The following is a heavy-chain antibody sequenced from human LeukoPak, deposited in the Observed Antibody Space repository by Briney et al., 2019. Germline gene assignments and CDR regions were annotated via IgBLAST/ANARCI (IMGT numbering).Heavy chain of an antibody. CDR3: AKGGWLEY. J-gene: IGHJ4*02. D-gene: IGHD6-19*01. CDR2: LGDTTGRT. CDR1: RFTFTSST. Sequence: LRGSLTLSCAASRFTFTSSTMYWVRQAPGKGLEWVSVLGDTTGRTYYADSVKGRFTISRDNSKNTLFLQMNSLRAEDTAVYYCAKGGWLEYWGQGTLVTVSS. V-gene: IGHV3-23*01.